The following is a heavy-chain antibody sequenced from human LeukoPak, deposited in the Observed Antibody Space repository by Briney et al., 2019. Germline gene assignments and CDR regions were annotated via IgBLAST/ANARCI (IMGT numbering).Heavy chain of an antibody. CDR1: GFTFSSYG. CDR3: ASLYCSSTSCPQGIDY. Sequence: GGSLRLSCAASGFTFSSYGMHWVRQAPGKGLEWVAVIWYDGSNKYYADSMKGRFTISRDNSKNTLYLQMNSLRAEDTAVYYCASLYCSSTSCPQGIDYWGQGTLVTVSS. J-gene: IGHJ4*02. CDR2: IWYDGSNK. V-gene: IGHV3-33*01. D-gene: IGHD2-2*01.